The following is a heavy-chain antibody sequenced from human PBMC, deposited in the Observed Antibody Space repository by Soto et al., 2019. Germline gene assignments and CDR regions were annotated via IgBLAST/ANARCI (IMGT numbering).Heavy chain of an antibody. D-gene: IGHD3-3*01. CDR2: VYHTGRT. V-gene: IGHV4-34*11. J-gene: IGHJ4*02. CDR1: GGSFSGYY. Sequence: SETLSLTCAVYGGSFSGYYWSWIRQPPGKGLEWIGYVYHTGRTSYNPSLKSRVSISMDTSKNQFSLNLDSVTAADTAVYFCARDFAYFDSWGQGTLVTVSS. CDR3: ARDFAYFDS.